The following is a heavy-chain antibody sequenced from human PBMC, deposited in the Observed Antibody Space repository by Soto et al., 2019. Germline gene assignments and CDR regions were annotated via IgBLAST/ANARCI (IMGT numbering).Heavy chain of an antibody. Sequence: QVHLVESGGGVVQPGRSLRLSCVASGFTFSTYGMHWVRQAPGKGLEWVAFMSPDGSNEYYADSVKGRFTIFRDNSRDTLYRQMSSLRAEDTAVYSCAKGLGVLRSDYFDHWGQGTLVTVSS. CDR1: GFTFSTYG. J-gene: IGHJ4*02. V-gene: IGHV3-30*18. CDR2: MSPDGSNE. D-gene: IGHD3-16*01. CDR3: AKGLGVLRSDYFDH.